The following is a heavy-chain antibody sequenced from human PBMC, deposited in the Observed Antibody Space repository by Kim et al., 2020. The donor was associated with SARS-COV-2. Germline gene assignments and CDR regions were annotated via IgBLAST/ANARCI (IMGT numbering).Heavy chain of an antibody. D-gene: IGHD2-15*01. J-gene: IGHJ6*02. CDR3: ARDGGGNDYYFSGMDV. Sequence: DSVKGRCTISRDNAKNTLSLQMNRLRVEDTAVYFCARDGGGNDYYFSGMDVWGQGTTVTVSS. V-gene: IGHV3-74*01.